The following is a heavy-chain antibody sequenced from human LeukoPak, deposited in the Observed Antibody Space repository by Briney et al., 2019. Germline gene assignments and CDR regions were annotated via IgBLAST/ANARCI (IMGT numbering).Heavy chain of an antibody. CDR1: GGSFSGYY. CDR3: ARGTTLLRFLEWLPHPSYYGMDV. V-gene: IGHV4-34*01. J-gene: IGHJ6*02. CDR2: INHSGST. D-gene: IGHD3-3*01. Sequence: PPETLSLTCAVYGGSFSGYYWRWICQPPEEGLGWSGEINHSGSTTYNPSLKSRVTISVATSKNQFSLKLSSVTAADTAVYYCARGTTLLRFLEWLPHPSYYGMDVWGQGTTVTVSS.